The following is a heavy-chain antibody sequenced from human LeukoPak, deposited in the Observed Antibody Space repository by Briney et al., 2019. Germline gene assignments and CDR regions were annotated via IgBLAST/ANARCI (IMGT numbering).Heavy chain of an antibody. V-gene: IGHV5-51*01. Sequence: ESLKISCKGSGYSFTSYWIGWVRQMPGKGLEWMGIIYPGDSDTRYSPSFQGQVTISADKSISTAYLQWSSLKASDTAMYYCARAPLDYDILTGYYDNYYIDYWGQGTLVTVSS. D-gene: IGHD3-9*01. CDR3: ARAPLDYDILTGYYDNYYIDY. CDR1: GYSFTSYW. CDR2: IYPGDSDT. J-gene: IGHJ4*02.